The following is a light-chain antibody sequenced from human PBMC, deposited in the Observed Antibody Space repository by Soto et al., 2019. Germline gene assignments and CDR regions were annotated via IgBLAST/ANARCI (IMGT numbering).Light chain of an antibody. CDR1: SSDVGSYNL. Sequence: QSVLTQPPSVSGSPGQSITISCTGTSSDVGSYNLVSWYQQHPGKAPKLMIYEGSKRPSGVSNRFSGSKSGNTASLTISGLQAEDEADYYCCSYAGSSTLEVFGTGTKVTVL. V-gene: IGLV2-23*01. CDR3: CSYAGSSTLEV. J-gene: IGLJ1*01. CDR2: EGS.